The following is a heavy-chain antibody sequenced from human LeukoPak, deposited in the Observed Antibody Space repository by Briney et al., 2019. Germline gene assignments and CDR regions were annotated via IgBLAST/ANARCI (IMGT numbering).Heavy chain of an antibody. CDR3: ARETWHQLPRGYFDY. D-gene: IGHD2-2*01. V-gene: IGHV1-2*02. CDR1: GYTFTGYY. CDR2: INPNSGGT. Sequence: ASVKVSCKASGYTFTGYYMHWVRQAPGQGLEWMGWINPNSGGTNYAQKFQGGVTMTRDTSISTAYMELSRLRSDDTAVYYCARETWHQLPRGYFDYWGQRTLVTVSS. J-gene: IGHJ4*02.